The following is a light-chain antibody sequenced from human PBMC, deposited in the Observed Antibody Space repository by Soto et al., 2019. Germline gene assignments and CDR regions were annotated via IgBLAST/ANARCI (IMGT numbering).Light chain of an antibody. Sequence: QSALTQPASVSGPPGQSITIPCTETSSDVGANNYVSWFQQHPGKAPKIMIYDVSNRPSGVSNRFSGSKSGNTASLTISGLQAEDEADYYCTSYTTTNTLAFGGGTKLTVL. CDR2: DVS. CDR3: TSYTTTNTLA. V-gene: IGLV2-14*01. CDR1: SSDVGANNY. J-gene: IGLJ2*01.